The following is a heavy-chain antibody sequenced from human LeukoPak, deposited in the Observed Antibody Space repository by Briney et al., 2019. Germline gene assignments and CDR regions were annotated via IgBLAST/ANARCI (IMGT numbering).Heavy chain of an antibody. CDR3: ARRGGDDYSSGWYAALDY. J-gene: IGHJ4*02. Sequence: KPSETLSLTCTVSGGSISSYYWSWIRQPAGKGLEWIGRIYTSGTTNYNPSLKSRVTISVDTSKNQFSLKLSSVTAADTAVYYCARRGGDDYSSGWYAALDYWGQGTLVTVSS. CDR1: GGSISSYY. CDR2: IYTSGTT. V-gene: IGHV4-4*07. D-gene: IGHD6-19*01.